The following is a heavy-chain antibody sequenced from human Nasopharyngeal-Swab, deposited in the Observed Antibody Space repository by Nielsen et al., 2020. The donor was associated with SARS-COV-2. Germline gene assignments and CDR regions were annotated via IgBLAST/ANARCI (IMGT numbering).Heavy chain of an antibody. D-gene: IGHD6-13*01. Sequence: GGSLRLSCAASGFTFSSYSMNWVRQAPGKGLEGVSYISSSSTIYYADSVKGRFTISRDNAKNSLYLQMNSLRAEDTAVFYCATSGGYSSTSQFDYWGQGTLVTVSS. CDR2: ISSSSTI. CDR1: GFTFSSYS. CDR3: ATSGGYSSTSQFDY. V-gene: IGHV3-48*04. J-gene: IGHJ4*02.